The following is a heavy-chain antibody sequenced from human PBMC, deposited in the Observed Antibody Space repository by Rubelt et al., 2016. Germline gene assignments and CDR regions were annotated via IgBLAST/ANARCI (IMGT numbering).Heavy chain of an antibody. CDR1: GYTFITYG. CDR3: ARGLETINGY. V-gene: IGHV1-18*01. Sequence: QVQLVQSGAEVKKPGASVKVSCKASGYTFITYGISWVRQAPGQGLEWMGWISTFNGNTKYAQKHQGRVTMTTDTATAAVDMGLTNRRTDDTAGYYCARGLETINGYWGQGTLVTVSS. CDR2: ISTFNGNT. J-gene: IGHJ4*02. D-gene: IGHD5-24*01.